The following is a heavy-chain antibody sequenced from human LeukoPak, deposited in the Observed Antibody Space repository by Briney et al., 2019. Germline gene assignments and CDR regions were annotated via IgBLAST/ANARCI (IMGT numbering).Heavy chain of an antibody. D-gene: IGHD3-3*01. J-gene: IGHJ4*02. CDR2: ISSRSNSI. Sequence: GGSLRLSCAASGFTFSDYYMSWIRQAPGKGLEWVAYISSRSNSIYYADSVKGRFTISRDNAKNSLYLQMNSLRAEDTAVYYCARDQYYDFWSGHRTFDYWGQGTLVIVSS. CDR1: GFTFSDYY. CDR3: ARDQYYDFWSGHRTFDY. V-gene: IGHV3-11*04.